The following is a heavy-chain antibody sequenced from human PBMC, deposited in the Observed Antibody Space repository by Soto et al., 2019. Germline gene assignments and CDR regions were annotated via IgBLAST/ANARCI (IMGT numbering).Heavy chain of an antibody. J-gene: IGHJ4*02. Sequence: SDTLSLTCTGSGGSISNYYWSWIRQPPGKGPEWIGYIHYSGTTNYSPSLKSRVTISVDTSKNQFSLKLSSVAAADTAVYFCARGGPSSLPFAYWGQGTLVTVSS. CDR2: IHYSGTT. CDR1: GGSISNYY. V-gene: IGHV4-59*01. CDR3: ARGGPSSLPFAY.